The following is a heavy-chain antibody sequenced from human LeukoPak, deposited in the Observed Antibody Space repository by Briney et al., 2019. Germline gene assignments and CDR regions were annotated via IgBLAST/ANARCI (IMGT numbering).Heavy chain of an antibody. D-gene: IGHD6-6*01. CDR3: AREGIAARGAFDI. CDR1: GVSINNSPYY. CDR2: IYYSGST. J-gene: IGHJ3*02. V-gene: IGHV4-61*01. Sequence: PSETLSLTCTVSGVSINNSPYYWSWIRQPPGKGLEWIGYIYYSGSTRYNPSLKSRVTTSVDTSKNQFFLKLSSVTAADTAVYYCAREGIAARGAFDIWGQGTMVTVSS.